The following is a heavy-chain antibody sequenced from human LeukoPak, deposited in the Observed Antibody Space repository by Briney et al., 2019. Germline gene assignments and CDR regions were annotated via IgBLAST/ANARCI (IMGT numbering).Heavy chain of an antibody. Sequence: GGSLRLSCAASGFTFSSYSMNWVRQAPGNGLEWVSYISSSSSTIYYADSVKGRFTISRDNAKNSLYLQMNSLRAEDTAVYYCARALIWGAFDIWGQGTMVTVSS. CDR2: ISSSSSTI. CDR1: GFTFSSYS. J-gene: IGHJ3*02. CDR3: ARALIWGAFDI. V-gene: IGHV3-48*01. D-gene: IGHD3-16*01.